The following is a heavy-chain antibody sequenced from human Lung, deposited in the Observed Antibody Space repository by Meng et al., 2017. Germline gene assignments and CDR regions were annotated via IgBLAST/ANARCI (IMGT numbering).Heavy chain of an antibody. D-gene: IGHD1/OR15-1a*01. CDR3: ARPKQANWYFDL. CDR2: INHSGST. V-gene: IGHV4-34*01. CDR1: GGYCGGYY. J-gene: IGHJ2*01. Sequence: QGQLQQWGAGLLNAAATLSLTCAVYGGYCGGYYWSWIRQPPGKGLEWIGEINHSGSTNYNPSLKSRVTISVDTSKNQFSLKLSSVTAADTAVYYCARPKQANWYFDLWGRGTLVTVSS.